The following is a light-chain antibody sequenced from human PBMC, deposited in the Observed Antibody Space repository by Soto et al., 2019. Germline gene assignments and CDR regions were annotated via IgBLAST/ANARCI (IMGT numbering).Light chain of an antibody. V-gene: IGLV2-14*01. CDR1: SSDVGGYNY. J-gene: IGLJ2*01. Sequence: QSVLTQPASVSGSPGQSITISCTGISSDVGGYNYVSWYQQHPGKAPKLMIYEVSNRPSGVSNRFSGSKSGNTASLTISGLQAEDDADYYCSSYTSSSTLVFGGGTKLTVL. CDR3: SSYTSSSTLV. CDR2: EVS.